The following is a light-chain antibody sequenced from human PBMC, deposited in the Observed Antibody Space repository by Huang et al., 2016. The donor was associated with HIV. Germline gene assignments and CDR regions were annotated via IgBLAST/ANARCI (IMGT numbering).Light chain of an antibody. J-gene: IGKJ2*01. CDR2: RAS. V-gene: IGKV1-5*03. CDR1: QNINTW. CDR3: QQYNTYLYT. Sequence: DIQMTQSPSTLSASVGDSVTITFRARQNINTWLAWYQQKPGKSPTLFIYRASSLQNGVPSRFTGSGSGTEFTLTITSLQPDDLGTYYCQQYNTYLYTFGQGTKLEI.